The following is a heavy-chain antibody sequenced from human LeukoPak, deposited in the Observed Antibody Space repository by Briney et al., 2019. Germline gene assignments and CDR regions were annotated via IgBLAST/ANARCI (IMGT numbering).Heavy chain of an antibody. CDR3: ARGRYCSSTSCRYNWFDP. Sequence: GASVKVSCKASGYTFTSYYMHWVRQAPGQGLEWMGWINPNSGGTNYAQKFQGRVTMTRDTSISTAYMELSRLRSDDTAVYYCARGRYCSSTSCRYNWFDPWGQGTLVTVSS. V-gene: IGHV1-2*02. D-gene: IGHD2-2*01. CDR2: INPNSGGT. J-gene: IGHJ5*02. CDR1: GYTFTSYY.